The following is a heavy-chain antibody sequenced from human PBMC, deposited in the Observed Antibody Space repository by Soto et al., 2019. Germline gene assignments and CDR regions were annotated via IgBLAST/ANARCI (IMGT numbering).Heavy chain of an antibody. Sequence: PSETLSLTCSVSGGSISSSSYYWGWIRQPPGKGLEWIGSIYHSGSTYYNPSLKSRVTISVDTSKNQFSLKLSSATAADTAVYYCARFLHRLASWFDPWGQGTLVTVSS. CDR1: GGSISSSSYY. D-gene: IGHD3-22*01. V-gene: IGHV4-39*07. CDR3: ARFLHRLASWFDP. CDR2: IYHSGST. J-gene: IGHJ5*02.